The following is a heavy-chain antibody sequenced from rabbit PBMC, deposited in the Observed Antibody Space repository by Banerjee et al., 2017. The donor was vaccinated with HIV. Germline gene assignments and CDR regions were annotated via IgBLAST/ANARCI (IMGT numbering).Heavy chain of an antibody. J-gene: IGHJ4*01. CDR1: GVSFSLSSY. CDR3: ARDLAGAIGWNFYL. D-gene: IGHD4-1*01. CDR2: IDSGSSGFT. Sequence: QSLEESGGDLVKPGASLTLTCTASGVSFSLSSYMCWVRQAPGKGLEWIACIDSGSSGFTYFATWAIGRFTCSKPSSTTVTLQMTRLTAADTATYFCARDLAGAIGWNFYLWGQGTLVTVS. V-gene: IGHV1S40*01.